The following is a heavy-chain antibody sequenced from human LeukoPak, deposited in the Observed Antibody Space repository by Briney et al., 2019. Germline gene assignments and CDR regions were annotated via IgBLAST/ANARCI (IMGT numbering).Heavy chain of an antibody. D-gene: IGHD2-2*01. J-gene: IGHJ6*03. CDR2: IYYSGST. CDR1: GGSISSGGYY. Sequence: EPSETLSLTCTVSGGSISSGGYYWSWIRQHPGKGLEWFGYIYYSGSTYYNPSLKSRVTISVDTSKNQFSLKLSSVTAADTAVYYCASTDGGSSTITTSYYYMDVWGKGTTVTVSS. V-gene: IGHV4-31*03. CDR3: ASTDGGSSTITTSYYYMDV.